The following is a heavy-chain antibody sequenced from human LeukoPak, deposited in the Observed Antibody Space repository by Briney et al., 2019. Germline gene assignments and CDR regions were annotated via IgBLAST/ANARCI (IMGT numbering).Heavy chain of an antibody. Sequence: GGSLRLSCAASGFTFSSYAMSWVRQAPGQGLEWVSAISGSGGSTYYADSVKGRFTISRDNSKNTLYLQMNSLRAEDTAVYYCAKSPVQVYYDFWSGYLDYWGQGTLVTVSS. CDR3: AKSPVQVYYDFWSGYLDY. CDR2: ISGSGGST. D-gene: IGHD3-3*01. V-gene: IGHV3-23*01. J-gene: IGHJ4*02. CDR1: GFTFSSYA.